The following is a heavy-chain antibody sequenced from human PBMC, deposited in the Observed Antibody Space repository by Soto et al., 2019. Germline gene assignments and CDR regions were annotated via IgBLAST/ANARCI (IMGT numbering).Heavy chain of an antibody. CDR2: INAGNDNT. V-gene: IGHV1-3*01. D-gene: IGHD3-9*01. CDR1: GYTFTTYA. J-gene: IGHJ5*02. CDR3: VRWSYDVLTGRGGLDP. Sequence: ASVKVSCKASGYTFTTYAMHWVRQAPGQSLEWMGWINAGNDNTKYSQKFQGRVSITADTSANTAYMELSSLRSEDTAVYYCVRWSYDVLTGRGGLDPWGQGTLVTVSS.